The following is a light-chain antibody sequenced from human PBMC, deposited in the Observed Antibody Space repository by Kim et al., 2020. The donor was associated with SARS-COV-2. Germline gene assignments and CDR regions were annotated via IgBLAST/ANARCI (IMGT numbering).Light chain of an antibody. J-gene: IGKJ2*01. CDR1: QSISRY. Sequence: DIQMTQSPSSLSASVGDRVTITCRTSQSISRYLNWYQQKPGKAPKLLIYAASSLESGVPSRFSGSGSGTDFTLTISRLQPEDFATYYRQQSHKTPPYTCRQENKL. V-gene: IGKV1-39*01. CDR2: AAS. CDR3: QQSHKTPPYT.